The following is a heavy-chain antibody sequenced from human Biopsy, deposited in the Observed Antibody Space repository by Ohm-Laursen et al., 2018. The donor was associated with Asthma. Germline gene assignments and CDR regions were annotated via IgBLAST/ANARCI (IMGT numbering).Heavy chain of an antibody. Sequence: TLSLTCAVYGGSFSSNYWSWIRQTPGKGLEWLGGTHHRVYTNYNPPLFKRSTLSVDTSKNQFSLRLPSVTAADTAVYYCARGSSSRLSQWELLVSGGKRAHSYYGMDVWGQGTTVTVSS. V-gene: IGHV4-34*01. J-gene: IGHJ6*02. CDR1: GGSFSSNY. D-gene: IGHD1-26*01. CDR2: THHRVYT. CDR3: ARGSSSRLSQWELLVSGGKRAHSYYGMDV.